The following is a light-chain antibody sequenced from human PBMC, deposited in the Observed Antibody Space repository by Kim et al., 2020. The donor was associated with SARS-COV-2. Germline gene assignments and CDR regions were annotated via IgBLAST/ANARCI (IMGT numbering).Light chain of an antibody. J-gene: IGLJ3*02. Sequence: QPVLTQPPSASGTPGQRVTISCSGTSSNIGSNIVNWYQQLPRTAPKILVYSNSQRPSGVPDRFSGSKSGTSASLAISGLQSEDEGDYHCAAWDDSLYGWVFGGGTQLTVL. CDR1: SSNIGSNI. CDR2: SNS. CDR3: AAWDDSLYGWV. V-gene: IGLV1-44*01.